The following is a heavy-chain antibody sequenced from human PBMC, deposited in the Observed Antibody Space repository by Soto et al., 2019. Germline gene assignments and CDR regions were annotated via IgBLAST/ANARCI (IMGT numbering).Heavy chain of an antibody. CDR1: GGTFSSYA. V-gene: IGHV1-69*13. CDR3: ARDSGGIVVVPAAYSDPYRWFDP. D-gene: IGHD2-2*01. CDR2: IIPIFGTA. J-gene: IGHJ5*02. Sequence: RASVKVSCKASGGTFSSYAISWVRQAPGQGLEWMGGIIPIFGTANYAQKFQGRVTITADESTSTAYMELSSLRSEDTAVYYCARDSGGIVVVPAAYSDPYRWFDPWGQGTLVTVSS.